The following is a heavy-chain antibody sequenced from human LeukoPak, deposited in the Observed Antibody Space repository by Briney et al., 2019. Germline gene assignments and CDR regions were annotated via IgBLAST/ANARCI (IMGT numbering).Heavy chain of an antibody. CDR2: ISSSGGTI. V-gene: IGHV3-48*03. CDR3: ARESPNYVAFDI. D-gene: IGHD1-7*01. Sequence: GGSLRLSCAASGFTFSSYEMKWVRQAPGKGLEWVSYISSSGGTIYYADSVKGRFTISRDNAKNSLYLQMNSLRAEDTAVYYCARESPNYVAFDIWGQGTMVTVSS. J-gene: IGHJ3*02. CDR1: GFTFSSYE.